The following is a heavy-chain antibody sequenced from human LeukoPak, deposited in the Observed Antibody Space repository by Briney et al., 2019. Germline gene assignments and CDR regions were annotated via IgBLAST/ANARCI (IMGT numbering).Heavy chain of an antibody. D-gene: IGHD2-8*01. Sequence: GGSLRLSCAASGFTFTTYAMNWVRQAPGQGLEFVSAITNNGGKTYYANSVKGRFTISRDNSKNTLYLQMGSLRAEDMAVYYCARVATNDRRNAFDIWGQGTMVTVSS. CDR1: GFTFTTYA. CDR2: ITNNGGKT. CDR3: ARVATNDRRNAFDI. V-gene: IGHV3-64*01. J-gene: IGHJ3*02.